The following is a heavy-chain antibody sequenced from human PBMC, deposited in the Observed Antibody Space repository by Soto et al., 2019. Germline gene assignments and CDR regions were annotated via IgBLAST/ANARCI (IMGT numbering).Heavy chain of an antibody. D-gene: IGHD6-19*01. CDR3: AHRQTHRSGWYFDY. J-gene: IGHJ4*02. CDR2: ISWDDDQ. Sequence: QITLKESGPTLVKPTQTLTLTCTFSGFSLSTSGVGVVWVRQPPGKALEWLALISWDDDQRYSPSLKSRLTITKDTSKNQVVLTMTNMDPVDTATYYCAHRQTHRSGWYFDYWGQGTLVTVSS. CDR1: GFSLSTSGVG. V-gene: IGHV2-5*02.